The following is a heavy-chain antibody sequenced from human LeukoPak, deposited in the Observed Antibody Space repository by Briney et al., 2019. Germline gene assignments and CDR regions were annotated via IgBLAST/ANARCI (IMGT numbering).Heavy chain of an antibody. D-gene: IGHD3-22*01. CDR2: IRYDGSNK. J-gene: IGHJ4*02. Sequence: GGSLRLSCAASGFTFSSYGMHWVRQAPGKGLEWVAFIRYDGSNKYYADSVKGRFTISRDNSKNTLYLQMNSLRAEDAAVYYCAKGGPYYDSSGYYAFDYWGQGTLVTVSS. CDR3: AKGGPYYDSSGYYAFDY. CDR1: GFTFSSYG. V-gene: IGHV3-30*02.